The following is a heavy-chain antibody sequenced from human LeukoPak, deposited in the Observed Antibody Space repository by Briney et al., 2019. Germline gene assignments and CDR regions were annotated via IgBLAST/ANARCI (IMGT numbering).Heavy chain of an antibody. V-gene: IGHV3-15*01. D-gene: IGHD3-10*01. J-gene: IGHJ4*02. Sequence: GGSLRPSCAASGFTFSNAWMNWVRQAPGKGLEWVGRIKSKTDGGTTDYAAPVKGRFTISRDDSKNTLYLQMNSLKTEDTAVYCCTTMGLWFGELPGHWGQGTLVTVSS. CDR2: IKSKTDGGTT. CDR3: TTMGLWFGELPGH. CDR1: GFTFSNAW.